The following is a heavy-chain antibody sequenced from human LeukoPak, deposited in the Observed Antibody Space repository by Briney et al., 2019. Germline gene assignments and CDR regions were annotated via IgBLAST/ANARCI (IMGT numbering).Heavy chain of an antibody. CDR1: GFTFSSYE. V-gene: IGHV3-48*03. CDR3: AREDSSSSGYMDV. D-gene: IGHD6-6*01. J-gene: IGHJ6*03. CDR2: ISSSGSTI. Sequence: PGGSLRLSCAASGFTFSSYEMNWVRQAPGKGLEWVSYISSSGSTIYYADSVKGRFTISRDNAKNSLYLQMNSLRAEDTAVYYCAREDSSSSGYMDVWGKGTTVTVSS.